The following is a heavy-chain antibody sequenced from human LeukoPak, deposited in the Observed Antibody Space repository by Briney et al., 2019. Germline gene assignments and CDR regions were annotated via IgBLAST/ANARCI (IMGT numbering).Heavy chain of an antibody. CDR1: GYTFTGYY. D-gene: IGHD3-10*01. Sequence: ASVKVSCKASGYTFTGYYMHWVRQAPGQGLEWMGRINPNSGGTNYAQKFQGRVTMTRDTSISTAYMELSRLGSDDTAVYYCARVIITMVRGVTDPYYFDYWGQGTLVTVSS. J-gene: IGHJ4*02. CDR2: INPNSGGT. CDR3: ARVIITMVRGVTDPYYFDY. V-gene: IGHV1-2*06.